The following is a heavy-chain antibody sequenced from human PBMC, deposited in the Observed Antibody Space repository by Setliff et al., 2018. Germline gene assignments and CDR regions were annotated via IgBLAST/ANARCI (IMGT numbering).Heavy chain of an antibody. V-gene: IGHV1-46*01. CDR2: INPIGGGT. CDR1: GYTFSTYY. J-gene: IGHJ4*02. CDR3: ARGGSWYFDY. Sequence: GASVKVSCKDSGYTFSTYYMHWVRQAPGQGLEWMGIINPIGGGTGYAEKFQGRVTMTRDTSTSTVYMQLSSLRFEDTAVYYCARGGSWYFDYWGQGTLVTVSS. D-gene: IGHD3-16*01.